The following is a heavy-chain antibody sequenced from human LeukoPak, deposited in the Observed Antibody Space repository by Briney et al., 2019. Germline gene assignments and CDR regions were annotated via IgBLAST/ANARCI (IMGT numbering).Heavy chain of an antibody. CDR1: GYTFTSYY. D-gene: IGHD4-11*01. Sequence: ASVKVSCKASGYTFTSYYMHWVRQAPGQGLEWMGWINPNSGGTNYAQKLQGRVTMTTDTSTSTAYMELRSLRSDDTAVYYCARDHTVTLYNWFDPWGQGTLVTVSS. V-gene: IGHV1-2*02. CDR2: INPNSGGT. J-gene: IGHJ5*02. CDR3: ARDHTVTLYNWFDP.